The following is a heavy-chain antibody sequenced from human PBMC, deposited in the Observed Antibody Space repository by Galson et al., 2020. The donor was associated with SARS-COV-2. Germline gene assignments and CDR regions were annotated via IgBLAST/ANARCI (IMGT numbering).Heavy chain of an antibody. CDR1: GGSISSAY. J-gene: IGHJ6*02. D-gene: IGHD7-27*01. CDR2: VYYRETT. V-gene: IGHV4-59*01. CDR3: ARGLGNTYDYYGLDV. Sequence: SETLSLTCTVSGGSISSAYWSWIRQPPGKGLEWIGYVYYRETTTYNPSLKSRVTISVDTSTNQFSLKLNSVTAADTAVYYCARGLGNTYDYYGLDVWGPGTTVTVSS.